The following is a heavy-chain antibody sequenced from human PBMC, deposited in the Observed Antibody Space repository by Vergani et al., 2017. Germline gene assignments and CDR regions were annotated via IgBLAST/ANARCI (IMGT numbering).Heavy chain of an antibody. CDR3: ARASVETTMRRREYYYYMDA. Sequence: QVQLQESGPGLVKPSQTLSLTCTVSGGSISSGGYYWSWIRQHPGKGLEWIGYIYYSGSTYYNPSLKSRVTISVDTSKNQFSLKLSSVTAADTAVYYCARASVETTMRRREYYYYMDAWGEGTTVTVSS. D-gene: IGHD5-18*01. CDR2: IYYSGST. J-gene: IGHJ6*03. CDR1: GGSISSGGYY. V-gene: IGHV4-31*03.